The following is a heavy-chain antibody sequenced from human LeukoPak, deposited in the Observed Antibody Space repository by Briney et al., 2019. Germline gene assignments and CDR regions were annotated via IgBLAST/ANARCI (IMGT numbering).Heavy chain of an antibody. CDR1: GGSISSYY. D-gene: IGHD6-25*01. J-gene: IGHJ3*02. V-gene: IGHV4-59*01. CDR2: IYYSGST. Sequence: PSETLSLTCTVSGGSISSYYWSWIRQPPGKGLEWIGYIYYSGSTNYNPSLKSRVTISVDTSKNQFSLKLSSVTAADTAVYYCARVGRGDAFDIWGQGTMVTVFS. CDR3: ARVGRGDAFDI.